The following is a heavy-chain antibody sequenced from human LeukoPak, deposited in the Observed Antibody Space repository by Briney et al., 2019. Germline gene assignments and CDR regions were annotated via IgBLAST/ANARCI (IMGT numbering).Heavy chain of an antibody. J-gene: IGHJ4*02. V-gene: IGHV3-48*01. Sequence: GGSLRLSCATSGFTFSDYAMNWVRQAPGKGLQWLSYIGSDTSVVYYADSVKGRFTVSRDNAKNSLYLQMNSLRAEDTAVYYCARDKGAEGPFDYWGQGTLVTVSS. CDR3: ARDKGAEGPFDY. CDR1: GFTFSDYA. CDR2: IGSDTSVV. D-gene: IGHD3-16*01.